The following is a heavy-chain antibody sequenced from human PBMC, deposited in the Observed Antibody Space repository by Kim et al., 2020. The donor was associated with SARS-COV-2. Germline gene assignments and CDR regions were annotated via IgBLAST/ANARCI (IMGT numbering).Heavy chain of an antibody. J-gene: IGHJ4*02. CDR1: GYSFTSYW. V-gene: IGHV5-10-1*01. CDR3: ARHGIRRDYYGSGMDY. CDR2: IDPSDSYT. Sequence: GESLKISCKGSGYSFTSYWISWVRQMPGKGLEWMGRIDPSDSYTNYSPSFQGHVTISADKSISTAYLQWSSLKASDTAMYYCARHGIRRDYYGSGMDYWGQGTLVTVSS. D-gene: IGHD3-10*01.